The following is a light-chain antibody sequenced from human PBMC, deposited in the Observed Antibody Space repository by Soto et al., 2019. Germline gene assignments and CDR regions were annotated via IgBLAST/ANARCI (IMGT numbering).Light chain of an antibody. CDR3: QQRSHWPRT. J-gene: IGKJ3*01. CDR2: HAS. Sequence: EVVLTQSPATLSLSPGERATLSCRASQSLSIYLGWYQQRPGQAPRLLIYHASNRAPGIPARFSGSGSGTDFTLTIISLEPEDFGVYYCQQRSHWPRTFGPGTRVEIK. V-gene: IGKV3-11*01. CDR1: QSLSIY.